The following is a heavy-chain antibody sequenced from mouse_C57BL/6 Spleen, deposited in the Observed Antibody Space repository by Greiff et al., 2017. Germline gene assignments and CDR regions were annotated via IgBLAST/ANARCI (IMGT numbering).Heavy chain of an antibody. CDR1: GYAFSSSW. Sequence: VQLQQSGPELVKPGASVKISCKASGYAFSSSWMNWVKQRPGKGLEWIGRIYPGDGDTNYNGKFKGKATLTADKSSSTAYMQLSSLTSEDSAVYFGARSYYGSSLLYWYFDVWGTGTTVTVSS. CDR2: IYPGDGDT. CDR3: ARSYYGSSLLYWYFDV. D-gene: IGHD1-1*01. J-gene: IGHJ1*03. V-gene: IGHV1-82*01.